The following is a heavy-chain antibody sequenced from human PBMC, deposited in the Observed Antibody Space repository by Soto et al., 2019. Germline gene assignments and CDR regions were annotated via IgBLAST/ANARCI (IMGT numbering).Heavy chain of an antibody. D-gene: IGHD3-22*01. J-gene: IGHJ6*02. CDR3: NSLKTEDTAVYYCTTLGHYYDTSPLDV. CDR1: GGSISSGDYY. V-gene: IGHV4-30-4*02. Sequence: ASETLSLTCPVSGGSISSGDYYWSWIRQPPGKGLEWIGYIYYSGSTYYNPSLKSRVTISVDTSKNQFSLKLSSVSSVFRLYLQMNSLKTEDTAVYYCTTLGHYYDTSPLDVWGQGTTVTVSS. CDR2: IYYSGST.